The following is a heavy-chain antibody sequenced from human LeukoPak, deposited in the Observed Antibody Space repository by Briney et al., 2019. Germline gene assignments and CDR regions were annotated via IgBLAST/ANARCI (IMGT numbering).Heavy chain of an antibody. CDR2: VSGSGGST. V-gene: IGHV3-23*01. CDR3: AKDPVW. D-gene: IGHD3-16*01. J-gene: IGHJ4*02. CDR1: GFTFSNFA. Sequence: GGSLRLSCAASGFTFSNFAMNWVRQAPGKGLEWVSTVSGSGGSTYYADSVKGRITISRDNSKNTLYLQMNSLRAEDTAVCYCAKDPVWWGQGTLVTVSS.